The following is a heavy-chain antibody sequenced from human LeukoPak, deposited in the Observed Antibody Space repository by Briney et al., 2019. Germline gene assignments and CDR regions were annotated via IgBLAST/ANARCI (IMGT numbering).Heavy chain of an antibody. Sequence: ASQTLSLTCTVSGGSINSADYYWSRIRQPPGKGLEWIGYIYYSGSTYYNPSLKSRVTISVDMSNNQFSLKLSSVTAADTAVYYCARGWNDVYYYFDYWGQGTLVTVSS. CDR3: ARGWNDVYYYFDY. D-gene: IGHD1-1*01. CDR2: IYYSGST. J-gene: IGHJ4*02. CDR1: GGSINSADYY. V-gene: IGHV4-30-4*01.